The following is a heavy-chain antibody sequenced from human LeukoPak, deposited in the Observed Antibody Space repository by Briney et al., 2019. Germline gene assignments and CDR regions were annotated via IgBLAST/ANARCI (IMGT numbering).Heavy chain of an antibody. CDR3: ATNGPQLRYFDWLPRHFDY. D-gene: IGHD3-9*01. Sequence: PGGSLRLPCAASGFTFSSYAMSWVRQAPGKGLEWVSAISGSGGSTYYADSVKGRFTISRDNSKNTLYLQMNSLRAEDTAVYYCATNGPQLRYFDWLPRHFDYWGQGTLVTVSS. CDR1: GFTFSSYA. V-gene: IGHV3-23*01. J-gene: IGHJ4*02. CDR2: ISGSGGST.